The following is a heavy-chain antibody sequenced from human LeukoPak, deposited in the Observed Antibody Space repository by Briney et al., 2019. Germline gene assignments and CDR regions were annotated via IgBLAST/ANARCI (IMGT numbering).Heavy chain of an antibody. Sequence: GRSLRLSCAASGFTFSSYAMHWVRQAPGKGLEWVAVISYDGSNKYYADSVKGRFTISRDNSKNTLYLQMNSLRAEDTAVYYCARDWESHFDYWGQGTLVTVSS. V-gene: IGHV3-30*04. J-gene: IGHJ4*02. CDR2: ISYDGSNK. CDR1: GFTFSSYA. CDR3: ARDWESHFDY. D-gene: IGHD3-16*01.